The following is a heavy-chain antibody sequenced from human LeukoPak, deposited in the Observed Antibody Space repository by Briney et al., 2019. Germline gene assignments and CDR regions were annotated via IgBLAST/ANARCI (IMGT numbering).Heavy chain of an antibody. CDR1: GYTFTGYY. V-gene: IGHV1-2*02. D-gene: IGHD3-3*01. J-gene: IGHJ5*02. Sequence: ASVKVSYKASGYTFTGYYMHWVRQAPGQGLEWMGWINPNSGGTNYAQKFQGRVTMTRDTSISTAYMELSRLRSDDTAVYYCARDQYYDFWSGNNWFDPWGQGTLVTVSS. CDR3: ARDQYYDFWSGNNWFDP. CDR2: INPNSGGT.